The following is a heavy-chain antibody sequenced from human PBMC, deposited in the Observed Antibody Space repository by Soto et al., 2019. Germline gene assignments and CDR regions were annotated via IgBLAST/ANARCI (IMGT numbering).Heavy chain of an antibody. V-gene: IGHV3-9*01. D-gene: IGHD3-16*01. J-gene: IGHJ4*02. Sequence: EVQLVESGGGLVQPGRSLRLSCVGSGFTFDDYGMHWVRQAPGKGLEWVSGISWDSYSIGYADSVKGRFTISRDNAKNSLYLQRNSLKSEDTALYYCAKARGGIDYWGQGTLVTVSS. CDR2: ISWDSYSI. CDR1: GFTFDDYG. CDR3: AKARGGIDY.